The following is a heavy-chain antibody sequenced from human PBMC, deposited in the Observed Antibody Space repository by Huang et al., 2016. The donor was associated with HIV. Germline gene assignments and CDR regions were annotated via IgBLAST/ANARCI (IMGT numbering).Heavy chain of an antibody. V-gene: IGHV5-51*03. CDR1: GFSFTSYW. D-gene: IGHD5-18*01. CDR3: AIHDSNDFTFDD. Sequence: EVQLVQSGVEVKKPGESLKISCKGSGFSFTSYWIGWVRQRPGKGLEGMGISCPGNSNTFYSPAFQGQVTSSADKYTRTAYLQWSSLKASDSAIYYCAIHDSNDFTFDDWGQGTLVAVSS. J-gene: IGHJ4*02. CDR2: SCPGNSNT.